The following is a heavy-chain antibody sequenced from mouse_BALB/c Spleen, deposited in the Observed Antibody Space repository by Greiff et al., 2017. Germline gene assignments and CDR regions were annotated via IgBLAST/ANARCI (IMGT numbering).Heavy chain of an antibody. D-gene: IGHD2-3*01. CDR3: ARHGDGYYVWFAY. CDR1: GFTFSSYT. CDR2: ISNGGGST. J-gene: IGHJ3*01. Sequence: DVMLVESGGGLVQPGGSLKLSCAASGFTFSSYTMSWVRQTPEKRLEWVAYISNGGGSTYYPDTVKGRFTISRDNAKNTLYLQMSSLKSEDTAMYDCARHGDGYYVWFAYGGQGTLVTVSA. V-gene: IGHV5-12-2*01.